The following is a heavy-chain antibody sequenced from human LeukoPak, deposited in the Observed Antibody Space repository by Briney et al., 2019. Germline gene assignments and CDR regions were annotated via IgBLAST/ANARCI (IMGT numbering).Heavy chain of an antibody. CDR2: VDPEDGET. V-gene: IGHV1-69-2*01. D-gene: IGHD6-13*01. Sequence: GASVKVSCKASGYTFTSYYMHWVQQAPGKGLEWMGLVDPEDGETIYAEKFQGRVTITADTSTDTAYMELSSLRSEDTAVYYCATFQQQLVLDWFDPWGQGTLVTVSS. J-gene: IGHJ5*02. CDR3: ATFQQQLVLDWFDP. CDR1: GYTFTSYY.